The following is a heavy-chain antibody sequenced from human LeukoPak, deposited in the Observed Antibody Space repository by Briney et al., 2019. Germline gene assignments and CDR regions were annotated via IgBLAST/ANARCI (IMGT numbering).Heavy chain of an antibody. CDR3: AKDTQRDGYNKGLFDY. D-gene: IGHD5-24*01. V-gene: IGHV3-23*01. CDR1: GFTFNTYA. J-gene: IGHJ4*02. CDR2: ISGSGGST. Sequence: GGSLRLSCAASGFTFNTYAMSWVRQAPGKGLEWVSAISGSGGSTYHADSVKGRFTIFRDNSKNTLYLQLNSLRAEDTAVYYCAKDTQRDGYNKGLFDYWGQGTLVTVSS.